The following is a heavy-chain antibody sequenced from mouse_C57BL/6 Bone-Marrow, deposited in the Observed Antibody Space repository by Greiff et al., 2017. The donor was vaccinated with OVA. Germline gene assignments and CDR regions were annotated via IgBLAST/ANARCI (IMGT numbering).Heavy chain of an antibody. V-gene: IGHV6-3*01. CDR3: TGEKDSSGYRFAY. Sequence: EVQRVESGGGLVQPGGFMQLSCVASGFTFSNYWMNWVRQSPEPGLEWVAQIRLNSYTYATHYAESVKGRFTISRDDSKSSVYLQMNNLRAEDTGIYYCTGEKDSSGYRFAYWGQGTLVTVSA. D-gene: IGHD3-2*02. CDR1: GFTFSNYW. J-gene: IGHJ3*01. CDR2: IRLNSYTYAT.